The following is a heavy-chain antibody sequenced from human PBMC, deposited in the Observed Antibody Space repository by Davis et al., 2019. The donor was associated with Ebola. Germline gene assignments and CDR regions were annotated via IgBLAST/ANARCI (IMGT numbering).Heavy chain of an antibody. D-gene: IGHD2-2*01. CDR1: GFTFSSYA. V-gene: IGHV3-23*01. J-gene: IGHJ5*02. CDR2: ISGSGGST. CDR3: AKDPAYCSSTSCPNWFDP. Sequence: GESLKISCAASGFTFSSYAMSWVRQAPGKGLEWVSAISGSGGSTYYADSVKGRFTISRDNSKNTLYLQMNSLRAEDTAVYYCAKDPAYCSSTSCPNWFDPWGQGTLVTVSS.